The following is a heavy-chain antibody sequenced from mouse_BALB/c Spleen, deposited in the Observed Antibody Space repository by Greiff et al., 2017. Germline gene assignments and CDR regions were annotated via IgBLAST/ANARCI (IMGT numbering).Heavy chain of an antibody. D-gene: IGHD1-2*01. V-gene: IGHV1S137*01. CDR1: GYTFTDYA. CDR2: ISTYYGDA. J-gene: IGHJ4*01. CDR3: ARSITTAEAMDY. Sequence: QVQLKESGAELVRPGVSVKISCKGSGYTFTDYAMHWVKQSHAKSLEWIGVISTYYGDASYNQKFKGKATMTVDKSSSTAYMELARLTSEDSAIYYCARSITTAEAMDYWGQGTSVTVSS.